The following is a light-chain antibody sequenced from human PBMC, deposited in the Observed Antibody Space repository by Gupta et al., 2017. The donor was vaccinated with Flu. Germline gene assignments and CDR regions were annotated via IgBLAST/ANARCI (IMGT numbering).Light chain of an antibody. Sequence: PSSLSASVGDRITNTCRESHRVYSYCKWQQQKAGKPPRLLFYGASRDQRGVATMVSGRGATXDFPLTXSGQQDEDVAYYYGQQSYTTRTFGXGTKVEIK. J-gene: IGKJ1*01. CDR2: GAS. CDR3: QQSYTTRT. CDR1: HRVYSY. V-gene: IGKV1-39*01.